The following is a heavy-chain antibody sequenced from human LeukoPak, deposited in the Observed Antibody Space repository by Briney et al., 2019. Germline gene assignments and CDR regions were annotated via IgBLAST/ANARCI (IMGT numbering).Heavy chain of an antibody. Sequence: GASVKVSCKASGGTFSSYAISWVRQAPGQGLEWMGGIIPIFGTANYAQKFQGRVTITADKSTSTAYMELSSLRSEDTAVYYCARADDDNSGYFYGDWGQGTLVTVSS. V-gene: IGHV1-69*06. J-gene: IGHJ4*02. CDR3: ARADDDNSGYFYGD. D-gene: IGHD3-22*01. CDR1: GGTFSSYA. CDR2: IIPIFGTA.